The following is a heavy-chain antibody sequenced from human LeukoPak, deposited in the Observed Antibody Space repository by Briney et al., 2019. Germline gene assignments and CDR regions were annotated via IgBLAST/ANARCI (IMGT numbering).Heavy chain of an antibody. V-gene: IGHV3-7*04. J-gene: IGHJ3*02. CDR3: ARAHGDI. Sequence: GGSLRLSCAASGFTFSNYWMTWVRQAPGKGLEWVGNMKEDGSGKYYVDSVKGRFTISRDNAKNSLYLQMNSLRVEDTAVYYCARAHGDIWGQGTMVTVSS. CDR1: GFTFSNYW. CDR2: MKEDGSGK.